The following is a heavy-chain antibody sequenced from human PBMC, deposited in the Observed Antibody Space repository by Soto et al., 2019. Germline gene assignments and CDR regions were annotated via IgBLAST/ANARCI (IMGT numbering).Heavy chain of an antibody. J-gene: IGHJ4*02. D-gene: IGHD3-22*01. CDR1: GGSISSYY. Sequence: PSETLSLTCAVSGGSISSYYWSWIRQPPGQGLEWIGYIYYSGSTNYNPSLKSRVTISVDTSKNQFSLKLSSVTAADTAVYYCARPANYYDSSGYRYWGQGTLVTVSS. V-gene: IGHV4-59*01. CDR3: ARPANYYDSSGYRY. CDR2: IYYSGST.